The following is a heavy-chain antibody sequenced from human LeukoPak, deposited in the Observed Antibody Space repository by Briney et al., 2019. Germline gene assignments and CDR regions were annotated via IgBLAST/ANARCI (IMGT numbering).Heavy chain of an antibody. CDR1: GHTFTNDE. D-gene: IGHD2-8*01. CDR2: MNPSSGNT. CDR3: ARRDCTTGACRFDD. J-gene: IGHJ4*02. V-gene: IGHV1-8*01. Sequence: GASVKVSCKASGHTFTNDEIHWVRQATGQGLEWMGWMNPSSGNTGYAQKFQGRLTMTRNTSISTAYMDLSSLRSDDTAVYCCARRDCTTGACRFDDWGQGTRVSVSP.